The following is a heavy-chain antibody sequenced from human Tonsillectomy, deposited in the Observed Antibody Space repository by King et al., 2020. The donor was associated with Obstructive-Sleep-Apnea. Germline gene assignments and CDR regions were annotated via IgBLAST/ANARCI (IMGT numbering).Heavy chain of an antibody. J-gene: IGHJ4*02. CDR3: ARDVHYDILIGFRFDY. D-gene: IGHD3-9*01. Sequence: VQLVESGGGVGQPGRSLRLSCAASGVTFSCYSMPWVRQAPGKGLDCVAVTSYDGANKYYADSLEGRFTISRDNSKNQLFLQVNSLRAEDTALYYCARDVHYDILIGFRFDYWGQGSLVTVSS. V-gene: IGHV3-30*04. CDR1: GVTFSCYS. CDR2: TSYDGANK.